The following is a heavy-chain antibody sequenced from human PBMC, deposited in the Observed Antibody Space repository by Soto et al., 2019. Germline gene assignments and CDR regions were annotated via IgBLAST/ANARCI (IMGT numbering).Heavy chain of an antibody. CDR2: IYYSGST. V-gene: IGHV4-39*07. J-gene: IGHJ3*02. D-gene: IGHD3-10*01. CDR1: GRSISRCSYY. CDR3: ARVWGGAFDI. Sequence: SDPLSLTCTVSGRSISRCSYYWGWIRQPPGKGLEWIASIYYSGSTYYNPSLKSRVTISVDTSKNQFSLKLSSVTAADTAVYYCARVWGGAFDIWGQGTMVT.